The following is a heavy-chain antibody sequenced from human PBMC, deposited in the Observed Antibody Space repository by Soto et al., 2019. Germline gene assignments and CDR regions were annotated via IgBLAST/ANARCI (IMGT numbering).Heavy chain of an antibody. CDR1: GYTFTGYY. D-gene: IGHD3-22*01. J-gene: IGHJ4*02. V-gene: IGHV1-2*04. CDR2: INPNSGGT. CDR3: ARGHARRYYYDSSGYYYFDY. Sequence: ASVKVSCKASGYTFTGYYMHWVRQAPGQGLEWMGWINPNSGGTNYAQKFQGWVTMTRDTSISTAYMELSRLRSDDTAVYFCARGHARRYYYDSSGYYYFDYWGQGTLVTVSS.